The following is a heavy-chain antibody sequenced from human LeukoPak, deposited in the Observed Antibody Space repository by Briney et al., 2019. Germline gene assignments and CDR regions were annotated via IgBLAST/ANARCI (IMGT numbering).Heavy chain of an antibody. CDR1: GYSFSNYW. Sequence: GESLKISCKGSGYSFSNYWIGWVRQMPGKGLEWMGNIFPGDSDTRYSPSFQGQVTISVDNSISMAYLQWTSLKASDTAMYYCATPHCTGGTCGPFDAWGQGTMVTVSS. CDR2: IFPGDSDT. CDR3: ATPHCTGGTCGPFDA. J-gene: IGHJ3*01. D-gene: IGHD2-8*02. V-gene: IGHV5-51*01.